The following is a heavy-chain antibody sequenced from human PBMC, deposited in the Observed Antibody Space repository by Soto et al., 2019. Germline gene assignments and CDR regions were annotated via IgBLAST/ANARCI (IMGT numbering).Heavy chain of an antibody. CDR1: GGTFSSYA. Sequence: ASVKVSCKASGGTFSSYAISCVRQAPGQGLEWMGGIIPIFGTANYAQKFQGRVTITADESTSTAYMELSSLRSEDTAVYYCARGYYDSSNWFDPWGQGTLVTVSS. V-gene: IGHV1-69*13. D-gene: IGHD3-22*01. J-gene: IGHJ5*02. CDR3: ARGYYDSSNWFDP. CDR2: IIPIFGTA.